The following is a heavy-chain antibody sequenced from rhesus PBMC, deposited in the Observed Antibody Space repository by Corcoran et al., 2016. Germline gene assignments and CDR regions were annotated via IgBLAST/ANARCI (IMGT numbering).Heavy chain of an antibody. V-gene: IGHV5S1*01. CDR2: LYPGDFDT. Sequence: EVQLVQSGAEVKRPGESLRISCKTSGYSFTSSWISWVCQMPGKGLAWMGSLYPGDFDTRYSPSFQGQVTLSADKSISTTYLQWSSLKASDTATYYCAKSVYNIWTGYYTDWYFDLWGPGTPITISS. D-gene: IGHD3-3*01. CDR1: GYSFTSSW. CDR3: AKSVYNIWTGYYTDWYFDL. J-gene: IGHJ2*01.